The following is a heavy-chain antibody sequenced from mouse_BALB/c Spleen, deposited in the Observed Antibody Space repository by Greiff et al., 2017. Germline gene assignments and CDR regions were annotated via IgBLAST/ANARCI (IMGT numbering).Heavy chain of an antibody. V-gene: IGHV5-4*02. CDR2: ISDGGSYT. D-gene: IGHD2-14*01. J-gene: IGHJ3*01. CDR1: GFTFSDYY. CDR3: AREGYRYDGNY. Sequence: EVKVVESGGGLVKPGGSLKLSCAASGFTFSDYYMYWVRQTPEKRLEWVATISDGGSYTYYPDSVKGRFTISRDNAKNNLYLQMSSLKSEDTAMYYCAREGYRYDGNYWGQGTLVTVSA.